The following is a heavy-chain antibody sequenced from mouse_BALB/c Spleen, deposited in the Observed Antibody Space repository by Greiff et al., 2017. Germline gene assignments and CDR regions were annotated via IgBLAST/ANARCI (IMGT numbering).Heavy chain of an antibody. Sequence: VQLQQPGAELVMPGASVKMSCKASGYTFTDYWMHWVKQRPGQGLEWIGAIDTSDSYTSYNQKFKGKATLTVDESSSTAYMQLSSLTSEYSAVYYCASYGYGYWGQGTTLTVSS. J-gene: IGHJ2*01. CDR1: GYTFTDYW. V-gene: IGHV1-69*01. CDR3: ASYGYGY. CDR2: IDTSDSYT. D-gene: IGHD1-2*01.